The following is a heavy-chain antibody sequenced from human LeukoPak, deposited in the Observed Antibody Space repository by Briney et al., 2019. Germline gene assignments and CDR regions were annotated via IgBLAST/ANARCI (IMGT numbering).Heavy chain of an antibody. CDR3: ARAPTPYYYDSSGYPYFDY. CDR2: LYTSGST. D-gene: IGHD3-22*01. V-gene: IGHV4-61*02. Sequence: SQTLSLTCTVSGGSISSGSYYWSWIRQPAGKGLEWIGRLYTSGSTNYNPSLKSRVTISVDTSKNQFSLKLSSVTAADTAVYYCARAPTPYYYDSSGYPYFDYWGQGTLVTVSS. CDR1: GGSISSGSYY. J-gene: IGHJ4*02.